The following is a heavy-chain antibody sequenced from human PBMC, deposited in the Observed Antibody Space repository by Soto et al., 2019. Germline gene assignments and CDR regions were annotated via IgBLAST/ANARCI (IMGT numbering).Heavy chain of an antibody. Sequence: QVQLVQSGAEVKKPGASVKVSCKASGYTFTSYGISWVRQAPGQGLEWMGWISVYNGNTNYAQKLQGRVTMTTDTSKSTAYMELRSLRSDDTAVYYCARVELVYGSGRSWFDPWGQGTLVTVSS. CDR1: GYTFTSYG. CDR3: ARVELVYGSGRSWFDP. V-gene: IGHV1-18*01. J-gene: IGHJ5*02. D-gene: IGHD3-10*01. CDR2: ISVYNGNT.